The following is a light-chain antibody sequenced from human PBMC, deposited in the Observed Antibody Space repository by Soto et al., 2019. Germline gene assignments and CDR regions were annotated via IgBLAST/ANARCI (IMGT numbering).Light chain of an antibody. Sequence: SALTQPPSASGSPGQSVAISCTGTSSDVGGYNYVSWYQQHPGKAPKLMIYEVNTRPSGVPDRFSGSKSGNTASLTVSGLQDEDEADYYCSSYAGRSNVFGTGTKLTVL. J-gene: IGLJ1*01. CDR3: SSYAGRSNV. CDR1: SSDVGGYNY. V-gene: IGLV2-8*01. CDR2: EVN.